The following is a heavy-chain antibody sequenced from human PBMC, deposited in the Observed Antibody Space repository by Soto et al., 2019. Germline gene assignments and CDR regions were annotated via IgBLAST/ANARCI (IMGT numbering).Heavy chain of an antibody. D-gene: IGHD3-9*01. CDR1: GGSFSGYY. V-gene: IGHV4-34*01. CDR2: INPSGST. Sequence: SETLSLTCAVYGGSFSGYYWSRIRQPPGRGLEWIGEINPSGSTNYNPSLKSRVTISVDTSKNQFSLKLSSVTAADTAAYYCARWRYDILTGYYKRAYYFDYWGQGTLVTVSS. CDR3: ARWRYDILTGYYKRAYYFDY. J-gene: IGHJ4*02.